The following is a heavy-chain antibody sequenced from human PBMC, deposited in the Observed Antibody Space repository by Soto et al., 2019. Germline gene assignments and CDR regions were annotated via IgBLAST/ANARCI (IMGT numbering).Heavy chain of an antibody. Sequence: VGSLRLSCAASGFTFSSYAMHWVRQAPGKGLEWVAVISYDGSNKYYADSVKGRFTISRDNSKNTLYLQMNSLRAEDTAVYYCARAGYSSSWPQYNWFDPWGQGTLVTVSS. D-gene: IGHD6-13*01. V-gene: IGHV3-30-3*01. CDR1: GFTFSSYA. CDR3: ARAGYSSSWPQYNWFDP. J-gene: IGHJ5*02. CDR2: ISYDGSNK.